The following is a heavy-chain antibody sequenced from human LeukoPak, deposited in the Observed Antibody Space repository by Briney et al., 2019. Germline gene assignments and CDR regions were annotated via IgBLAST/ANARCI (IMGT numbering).Heavy chain of an antibody. D-gene: IGHD2-21*02. J-gene: IGHJ3*02. CDR3: ARDCGGDCYNKDDAFDI. Sequence: GASVKVSCKASGYTFTSYGISWVRQAPGQGLEWMGWISAYNGNTNYAQKLQGRVTMTTDTSTSTAYMELRSLRSDDTAVYYCARDCGGDCYNKDDAFDIWGQGTMVTVSS. CDR1: GYTFTSYG. V-gene: IGHV1-18*01. CDR2: ISAYNGNT.